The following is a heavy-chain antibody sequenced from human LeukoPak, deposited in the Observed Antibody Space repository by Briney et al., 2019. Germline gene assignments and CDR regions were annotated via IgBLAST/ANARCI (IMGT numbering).Heavy chain of an antibody. CDR3: ARAQEGGVVVVTAINAFDI. CDR1: GGTFSSYA. Sequence: SVKVSCKASGGTFSSYAISWMRQAPGQGLEWMGGIIPIFGTANYAQKFQGRVTITADESTSTAYMELSSLRSEDTAVYCCARAQEGGVVVVTAINAFDIWGQGTMVTVSS. CDR2: IIPIFGTA. D-gene: IGHD2-21*02. J-gene: IGHJ3*02. V-gene: IGHV1-69*13.